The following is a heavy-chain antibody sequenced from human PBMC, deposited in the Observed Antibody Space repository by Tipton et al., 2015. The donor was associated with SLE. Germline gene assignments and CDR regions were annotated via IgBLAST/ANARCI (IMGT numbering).Heavy chain of an antibody. CDR2: IYPGDSDT. Sequence: QSGAKVKKPGESLKISCRGSGYSFTSYWIGWVRQMPGKGLEWMGIIYPGDSDTRYSPSFQGRVPISADNSISTAYLQWSSLKASDTAMYYCARPRGYDAYDAFDIWGQGTMVTISS. CDR1: GYSFTSYW. J-gene: IGHJ3*02. V-gene: IGHV5-51*03. D-gene: IGHD5-12*01. CDR3: ARPRGYDAYDAFDI.